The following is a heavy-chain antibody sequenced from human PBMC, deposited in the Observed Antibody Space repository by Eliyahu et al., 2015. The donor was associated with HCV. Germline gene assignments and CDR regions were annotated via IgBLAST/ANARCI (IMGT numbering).Heavy chain of an antibody. V-gene: IGHV4-59*01. CDR3: ASGGGGIAVAGTGGWFDP. D-gene: IGHD6-19*01. J-gene: IGHJ5*02. CDR2: IHYSGST. Sequence: QVQLQESGPGLVXPSETLSLTCXVSGXXISTYYWSWIRQPPGKGLEWIGXIHYSGSTNYNPXLKSRVTMSVDTSKNHFSLKLSSVTAADTAVYYCASGGGGIAVAGTGGWFDPWGQGTLVTVSS. CDR1: GXXISTYY.